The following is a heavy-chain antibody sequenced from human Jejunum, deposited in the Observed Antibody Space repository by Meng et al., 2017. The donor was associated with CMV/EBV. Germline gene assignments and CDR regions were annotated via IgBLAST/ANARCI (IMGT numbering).Heavy chain of an antibody. CDR3: ARLGASLSFDY. CDR1: GYTFTAYY. CDR2: IHPNNGGT. Sequence: CKTPGYTFTAYYMHWVRQAPGQGLEWMGRIHPNNGGTDYAQKFQGRIALTRDTSISTAYLELSSLRSDDTAVYYCARLGASLSFDYWGQGTLVTVSS. V-gene: IGHV1-2*06. J-gene: IGHJ4*02.